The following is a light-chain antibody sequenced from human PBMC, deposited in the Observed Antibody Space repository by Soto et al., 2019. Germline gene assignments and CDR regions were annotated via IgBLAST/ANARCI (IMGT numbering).Light chain of an antibody. CDR2: DNN. CDR3: GTWDSSLSAVV. CDR1: SSNIGTYY. J-gene: IGLJ2*01. Sequence: QSVLTQPPSVSAAPGQKVAISCSGSSSNIGTYYVSWYQHVPGAAPKPLIYDNNERPSGIPDRFSGSKSGTSATLDITGLQTEDEADYHCGTWDSSLSAVVFGGGTKLTVL. V-gene: IGLV1-51*01.